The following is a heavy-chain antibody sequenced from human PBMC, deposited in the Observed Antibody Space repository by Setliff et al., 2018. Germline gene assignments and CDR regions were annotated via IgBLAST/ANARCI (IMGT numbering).Heavy chain of an antibody. D-gene: IGHD1-1*01. J-gene: IGHJ2*01. CDR1: GGTFSDYY. CDR3: AKGGGRYHSDS. CDR2: IYHDGNDKFYPSV. V-gene: IGHV4-34*01. Sequence: PSETLSLTCAAYGGTFSDYYWTWIRQSPGKGLEWIGEIYHDGNDKFYPSVHYSPSLESRVTISIDKSNNQFSLKMTSMTAADTDVYYCAKGGGRYHSDSWGRGTLVTVSS.